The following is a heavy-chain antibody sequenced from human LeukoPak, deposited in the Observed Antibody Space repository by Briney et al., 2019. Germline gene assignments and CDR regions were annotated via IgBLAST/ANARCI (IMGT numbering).Heavy chain of an antibody. D-gene: IGHD2-8*01. V-gene: IGHV4-39*07. Sequence: SETLSLTCTVSGGSISSSSYYWGWIRQPPGKGLEWIGSIYYSGSTYYNPSLKSRVTISVDTSKNQFSLKLSSVTAADTAVYYCARDLYSYYFDYWGQGTLVTVSS. J-gene: IGHJ4*02. CDR2: IYYSGST. CDR3: ARDLYSYYFDY. CDR1: GGSISSSSYY.